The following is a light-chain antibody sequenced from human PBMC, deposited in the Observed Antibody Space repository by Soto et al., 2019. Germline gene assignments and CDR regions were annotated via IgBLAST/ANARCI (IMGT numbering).Light chain of an antibody. Sequence: EIVLTQSPGTLSLAPGETATLSCRASQTVNSDYLAWFQQRPGQAPRLLIFATSRRATDIPDRFSGSGSGTDFTLTISRLEPEDFAVYYCQQYGSIPWTFGQGTKV. J-gene: IGKJ1*01. CDR1: QTVNSDY. CDR2: ATS. V-gene: IGKV3-20*01. CDR3: QQYGSIPWT.